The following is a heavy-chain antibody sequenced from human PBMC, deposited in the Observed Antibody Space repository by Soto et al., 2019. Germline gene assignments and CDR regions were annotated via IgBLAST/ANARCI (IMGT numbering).Heavy chain of an antibody. Sequence: GGSLRLSCAASGFTFDDYAMHWVRQAPGKGLEWVSGISWNSGSIGYADSVKGRFTISRDNAKNSLYLQMNSLRAEDTATYYCAHRSASGWYTRIMYGMDVWGQGTTVTVSS. CDR3: AHRSASGWYTRIMYGMDV. J-gene: IGHJ6*02. V-gene: IGHV3-9*01. CDR1: GFTFDDYA. CDR2: ISWNSGSI. D-gene: IGHD6-19*01.